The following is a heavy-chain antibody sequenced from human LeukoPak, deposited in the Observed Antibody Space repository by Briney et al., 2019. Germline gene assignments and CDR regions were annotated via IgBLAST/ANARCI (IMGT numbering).Heavy chain of an antibody. CDR3: AKDFGYCGAGRCYFADS. CDR2: ISYGGSDE. D-gene: IGHD2-15*01. V-gene: IGHV3-30*18. J-gene: IGHJ4*02. Sequence: PGRTLRLSCAASGFPFSDYGLHWVRQAPGKGLEWVAVISYGGSDEHYADSVKGRFIISRDNSKNTLFLQMNSLRPEDTAVYYCAKDFGYCGAGRCYFADSWGQGTLVTVSS. CDR1: GFPFSDYG.